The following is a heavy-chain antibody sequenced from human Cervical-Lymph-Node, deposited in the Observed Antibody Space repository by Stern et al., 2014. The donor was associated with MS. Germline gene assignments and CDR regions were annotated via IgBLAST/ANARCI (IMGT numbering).Heavy chain of an antibody. CDR3: ARLAVAGTPLDY. CDR2: ISAYNHDT. D-gene: IGHD6-19*01. V-gene: IGHV1-18*01. CDR1: GFTFTSYA. Sequence: VQLVESGAEVKKPGASVKVSCKASGFTFTSYAFSWVRQAPGQGLEWMGWISAYNHDTKYTQKVQGRVTMTADTSTSTAYMELRSLRSDDTAVYFCARLAVAGTPLDYWGQGTLVTVSS. J-gene: IGHJ4*02.